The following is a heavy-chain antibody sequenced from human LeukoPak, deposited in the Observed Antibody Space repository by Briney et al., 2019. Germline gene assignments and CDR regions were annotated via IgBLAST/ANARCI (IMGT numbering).Heavy chain of an antibody. D-gene: IGHD2-8*01. J-gene: IGHJ5*02. CDR1: GGSFSGYY. V-gene: IGHV4-34*01. CDR3: ARGPTNYCTNGVCYTRDWAHNWFDP. Sequence: PSETLSLTCAVYGGSFSGYYWSWIRQPPRKGLEWVGAINHSGSTNYHPSLKSRVTISVDTSKNQFSLKLSSVTAADTAVYYCARGPTNYCTNGVCYTRDWAHNWFDPWGQGTLVTVSS. CDR2: INHSGST.